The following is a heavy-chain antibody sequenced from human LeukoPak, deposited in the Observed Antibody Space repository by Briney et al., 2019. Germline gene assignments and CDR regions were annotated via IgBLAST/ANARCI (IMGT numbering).Heavy chain of an antibody. Sequence: ASVKVSCKAFGYTFTSNYMHWVRQAPGQGPEWMGVINPSGGSTSYAQKFQGRVTMTRDMSTSTVYMELSSLRSEDTAVYYCARGEGIAATQFDYWGQGTLVTVSS. V-gene: IGHV1-46*01. J-gene: IGHJ4*02. CDR2: INPSGGST. CDR3: ARGEGIAATQFDY. D-gene: IGHD6-13*01. CDR1: GYTFTSNY.